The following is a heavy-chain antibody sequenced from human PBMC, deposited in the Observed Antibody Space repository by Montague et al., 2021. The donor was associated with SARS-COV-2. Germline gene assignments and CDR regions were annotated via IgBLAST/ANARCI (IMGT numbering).Heavy chain of an antibody. Sequence: SETLSLTCSVPGGSINNYYWGWVRQSPGKGLEWIGYIYYSGSVTTSYNPSLKSRVSTSADTSENQFSLKLTSVTAADTVVYYCAGRGGGEVFARFMYWYFDVWSRGSLVTVSS. V-gene: IGHV4-59*13. J-gene: IGHJ2*01. CDR1: GGSINNYY. CDR2: IYYSGSVTT. CDR3: AGRGGGEVFARFMYWYFDV. D-gene: IGHD2-21*01.